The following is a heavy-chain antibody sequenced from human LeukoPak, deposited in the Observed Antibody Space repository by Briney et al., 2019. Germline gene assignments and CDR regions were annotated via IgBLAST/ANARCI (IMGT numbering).Heavy chain of an antibody. V-gene: IGHV3-73*01. CDR1: GFTFSGSA. CDR2: IRSKANSYAT. Sequence: GGSLRLSCAASGFTFSGSAMHWVRQASGKGLEWVGRIRSKANSYATAYAASVKGRFTISRDDSKNTAYLQMNSRKTEDTAVYYCTRQDFEYSSSSRDYWGQGTLVTVSS. D-gene: IGHD6-6*01. J-gene: IGHJ4*02. CDR3: TRQDFEYSSSSRDY.